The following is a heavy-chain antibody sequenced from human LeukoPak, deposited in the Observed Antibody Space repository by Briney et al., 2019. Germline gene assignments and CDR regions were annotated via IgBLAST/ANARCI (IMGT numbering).Heavy chain of an antibody. V-gene: IGHV4-31*03. CDR3: ARDRAAAARAMYAFDI. D-gene: IGHD6-13*01. Sequence: PSETLSLTRTVSGGSISSGGYYWSWIRQHPGKGLEWIGYIYYSGSTYYNPSLKSRVTISVDTSKNQFSLKLSSVTAADTAVYYCARDRAAAARAMYAFDIWGQGTMVTVSS. CDR1: GGSISSGGYY. J-gene: IGHJ3*02. CDR2: IYYSGST.